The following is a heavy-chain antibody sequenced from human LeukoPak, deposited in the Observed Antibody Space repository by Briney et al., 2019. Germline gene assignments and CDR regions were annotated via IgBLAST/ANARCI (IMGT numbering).Heavy chain of an antibody. Sequence: GGSLRLSCSASGFAFETYSMHWVRQAPGKGLEWVSAISGSGGSTYYADSVKGRFTISRDNSKNTLYLQMNSLRAEDTAVYYCAKSGSYYGSGSYWWGTVDYWGQGTLVTVSS. CDR1: GFAFETYS. CDR2: ISGSGGST. D-gene: IGHD3-10*01. CDR3: AKSGSYYGSGSYWWGTVDY. V-gene: IGHV3-23*01. J-gene: IGHJ4*02.